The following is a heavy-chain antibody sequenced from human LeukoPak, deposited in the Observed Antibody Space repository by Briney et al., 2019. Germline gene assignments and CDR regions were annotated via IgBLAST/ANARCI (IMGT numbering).Heavy chain of an antibody. Sequence: PGGSLRLSCAASGFTFSSYWMSWVRQAPGKGLEWVANIKRDGSEKYYVDSVKGRFTISRDNAKNSLYLQMNSLRAEDTAVYYCSRGRIVGATIGYYYYYMDVWGKGTTVTVSS. V-gene: IGHV3-7*01. CDR1: GFTFSSYW. J-gene: IGHJ6*03. CDR2: IKRDGSEK. CDR3: SRGRIVGATIGYYYYYMDV. D-gene: IGHD1-26*01.